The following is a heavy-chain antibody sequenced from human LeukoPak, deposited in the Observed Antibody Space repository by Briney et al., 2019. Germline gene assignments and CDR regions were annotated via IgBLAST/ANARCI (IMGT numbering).Heavy chain of an antibody. V-gene: IGHV3-23*01. Sequence: GGSLRLSCAASGFTFSSYAMSWVRQAPGKGLEWVSAISGSGGSTYYADSVKGRLTISRDNAKNSLYLQMNSLRAEDTAVYYCARDLNGDYYFDYWGQGTLVTVSS. J-gene: IGHJ4*02. D-gene: IGHD4-17*01. CDR2: ISGSGGST. CDR3: ARDLNGDYYFDY. CDR1: GFTFSSYA.